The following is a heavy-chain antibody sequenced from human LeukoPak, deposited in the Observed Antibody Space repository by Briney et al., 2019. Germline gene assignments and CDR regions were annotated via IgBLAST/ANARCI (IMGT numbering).Heavy chain of an antibody. CDR2: IYTSGHT. CDR1: GGSIAIYY. V-gene: IGHV4-4*07. D-gene: IGHD6-13*01. Sequence: SETLSLTCSVSGGSIAIYYWHWVRQSADKRLEWLGRIYTSGHTTYSPSLKSHVAMSVDTSKNQLSLRLTSVTAADSAIYYCAGAPAGTPLDNWGQGTQVIVSS. CDR3: AGAPAGTPLDN. J-gene: IGHJ4*02.